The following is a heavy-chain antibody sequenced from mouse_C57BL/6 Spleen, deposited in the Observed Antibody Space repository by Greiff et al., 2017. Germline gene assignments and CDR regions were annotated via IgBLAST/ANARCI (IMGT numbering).Heavy chain of an antibody. J-gene: IGHJ2*01. CDR2: INPNNGGT. D-gene: IGHD1-1*01. CDR3: ARYGTTVVPFDY. V-gene: IGHV1-18*01. CDR1: GYTFTDYN. Sequence: VQLKESGPELVKPGASVKIPCKASGYTFTDYNMDWVKQSHGKSLEWIGDINPNNGGTIYNQKFKGKATLTVDKSSSTAYMELRSLTSEDTAVYYCARYGTTVVPFDYWGQGTTLTVSS.